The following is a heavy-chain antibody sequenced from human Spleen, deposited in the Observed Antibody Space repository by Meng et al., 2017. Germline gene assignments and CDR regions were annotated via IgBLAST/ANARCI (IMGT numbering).Heavy chain of an antibody. Sequence: QVPLQHWGAGLLKPSEPLPLTCVVSGGSFSDYYWSWIRQPPGKGLEWIGEINHSGSTNYNPSLESRATISVDTSQNNLSLKLSSVTAADSAVYYCARGPTTMAHDFDYWGQGTLVTVSS. CDR1: GGSFSDYY. CDR2: INHSGST. V-gene: IGHV4-34*01. D-gene: IGHD4-11*01. J-gene: IGHJ4*02. CDR3: ARGPTTMAHDFDY.